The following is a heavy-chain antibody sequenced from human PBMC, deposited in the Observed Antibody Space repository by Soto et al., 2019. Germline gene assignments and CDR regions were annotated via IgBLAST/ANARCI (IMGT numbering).Heavy chain of an antibody. CDR1: GDSFSSYW. V-gene: IGHV5-51*01. CDR3: ARLEKAIVGAPNYDYYGMGV. D-gene: IGHD1-26*01. J-gene: IGHJ6*02. CDR2: IYPGDSDT. Sequence: EPLKIPCKGSGDSFSSYWLRWVRQIPVPGIEWMGIIYPGDSDTRYSPSFQGQVTISADKSLSTAGLQWSSLKASDWAMYHCARLEKAIVGAPNYDYYGMGVWGQGTTVTVS.